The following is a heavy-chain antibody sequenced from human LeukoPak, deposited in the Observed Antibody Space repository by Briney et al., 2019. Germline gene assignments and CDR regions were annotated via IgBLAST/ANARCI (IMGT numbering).Heavy chain of an antibody. Sequence: SVKVFCKASGVTFSNFAISWVRQAPGQGLEWMGGIIPIFGTANYAQKFQGRVTITADKSTSTAYMELSSLRSEDTAVYYCARDNDSRDPPHFDYWGQGTLVTVSA. CDR2: IIPIFGTA. D-gene: IGHD3-16*01. CDR1: GVTFSNFA. CDR3: ARDNDSRDPPHFDY. V-gene: IGHV1-69*06. J-gene: IGHJ4*02.